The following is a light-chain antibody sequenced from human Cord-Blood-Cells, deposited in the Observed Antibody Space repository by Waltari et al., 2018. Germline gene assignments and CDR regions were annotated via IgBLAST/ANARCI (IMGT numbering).Light chain of an antibody. CDR1: SLRSYY. CDR3: NSRDSSGNHAV. CDR2: GKN. Sequence: SSELTQDPAVSVALGQTVRITCQGDSLRSYYASWYQHKPGQAPVLVIYGKNNRPSGIPDRFSGSSSGNTASLTITGAQAEDEADYYCNSRDSSGNHAVFGGGTQLTVL. J-gene: IGLJ7*01. V-gene: IGLV3-19*01.